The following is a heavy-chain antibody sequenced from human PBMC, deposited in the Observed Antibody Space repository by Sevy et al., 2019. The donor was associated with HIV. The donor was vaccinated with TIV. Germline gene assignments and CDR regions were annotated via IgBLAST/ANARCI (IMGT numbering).Heavy chain of an antibody. D-gene: IGHD2-8*01. CDR3: ARDPRMYGDYLLAYFDY. Sequence: GESLKISCAASGFAPGTYGMHWVRQAPGKGLEWVAVIGYDGSNKYYADSVKGRFSISRDNSRNTLFLQMDSLRAEDTAVYYCARDPRMYGDYLLAYFDYWGQGTLVTVSS. V-gene: IGHV3-33*01. CDR1: GFAPGTYG. CDR2: IGYDGSNK. J-gene: IGHJ4*02.